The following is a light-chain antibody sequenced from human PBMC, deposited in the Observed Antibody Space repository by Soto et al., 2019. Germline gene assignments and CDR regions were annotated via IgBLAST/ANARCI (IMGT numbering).Light chain of an antibody. V-gene: IGKV4-1*01. Sequence: IVMTQSPDSLAVSLGERATINCKSSRSILSSSNNKNYLGWYQQKTGQPPKLLIYWASTRNSGVPDRFSVSGSGADFTLTISSLQAEDVALYYCQQYYNSPITFGQGTRLEIK. J-gene: IGKJ5*01. CDR3: QQYYNSPIT. CDR2: WAS. CDR1: RSILSSSNNKNY.